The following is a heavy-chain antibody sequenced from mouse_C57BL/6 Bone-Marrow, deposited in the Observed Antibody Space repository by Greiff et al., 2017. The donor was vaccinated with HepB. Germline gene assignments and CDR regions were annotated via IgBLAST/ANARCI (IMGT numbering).Heavy chain of an antibody. CDR2: IRLKSDNYAT. Sequence: EVQGVESGGGLVQPGGSMKLSCVASGFTFSNYWMNWVRQSPEKGLEWVAQIRLKSDNYATHYAESVKGRFTISRDDSKSSVYLQMNNLRAEDTGIYYCTTTVVASMDYWGQGTSVTVSS. D-gene: IGHD1-1*01. CDR1: GFTFSNYW. CDR3: TTTVVASMDY. V-gene: IGHV6-3*01. J-gene: IGHJ4*01.